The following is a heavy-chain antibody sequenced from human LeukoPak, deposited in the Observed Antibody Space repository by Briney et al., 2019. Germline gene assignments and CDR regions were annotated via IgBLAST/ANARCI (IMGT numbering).Heavy chain of an antibody. CDR3: ARLSYYGSGSYYGPGGFDY. D-gene: IGHD3-10*01. Sequence: GGSLRLSCAASGFTFNSYSMNWVRQAPGKGLEWVSFISSSSSYIYYADSVKGRFTISRDNAKNSLYLQMNSLRAEDTAVYYCARLSYYGSGSYYGPGGFDYWGQGTLVTVSS. CDR1: GFTFNSYS. CDR2: ISSSSSYI. J-gene: IGHJ4*02. V-gene: IGHV3-21*01.